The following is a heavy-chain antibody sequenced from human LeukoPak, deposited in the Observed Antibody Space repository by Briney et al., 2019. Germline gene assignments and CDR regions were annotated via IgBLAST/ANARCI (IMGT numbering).Heavy chain of an antibody. J-gene: IGHJ1*01. Sequence: SETLSLTCAVYGGSFSGYYWSWIRQPPGKGLEWIGEINHSGSTNYNPSLKSRVTISVDTSKNQFSLKLSSVTAADPAVYYCARILGCSGGSCYRPYFQHWGQGTLVTVSS. CDR2: INHSGST. CDR3: ARILGCSGGSCYRPYFQH. CDR1: GGSFSGYY. V-gene: IGHV4-34*01. D-gene: IGHD2-15*01.